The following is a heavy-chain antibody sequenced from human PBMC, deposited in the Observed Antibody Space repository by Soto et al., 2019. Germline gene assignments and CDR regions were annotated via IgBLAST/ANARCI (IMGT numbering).Heavy chain of an antibody. D-gene: IGHD3-9*01. CDR1: GFTFSDYY. Sequence: GGSLRLSCEASGFTFSDYYMSWIRQAPGKGLEWVSYISSSGSTIYYADSVKGRFTISRDNSKNTLYLQMNSLRAEDTAVYYCARDAQLRYFDWLLDYYYGMDVWGQGTTVTVSS. J-gene: IGHJ6*02. CDR3: ARDAQLRYFDWLLDYYYGMDV. V-gene: IGHV3-11*04. CDR2: ISSSGSTI.